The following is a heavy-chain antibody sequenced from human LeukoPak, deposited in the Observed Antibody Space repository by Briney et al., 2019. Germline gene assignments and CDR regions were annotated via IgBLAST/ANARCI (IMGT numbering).Heavy chain of an antibody. J-gene: IGHJ6*03. V-gene: IGHV5-51*01. CDR2: IYPGDSDT. D-gene: IGHD2-2*01. Sequence: GESLKISCKGSGYSFTSYWIGWVRQMPGKGLEWMGIIYPGDSDTRYSPSFQGQVTISADKSISTAYLQWSSLKASDTAMYYCARHSLGYCSSTSCPDPYYYYMDVWGKGTTVTVSS. CDR1: GYSFTSYW. CDR3: ARHSLGYCSSTSCPDPYYYYMDV.